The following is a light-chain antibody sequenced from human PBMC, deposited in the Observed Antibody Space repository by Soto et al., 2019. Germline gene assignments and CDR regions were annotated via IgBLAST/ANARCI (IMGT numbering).Light chain of an antibody. V-gene: IGKV3-15*01. Sequence: EIVMTQSPATLSVSPGERATLSCRASQSLSSNLAWYHQKPGQAPRLLIYGASTRATGIPARFSGSGSGTEFTLTIRSLQSEDFAVYYCQQYNAWPRTFGQGTKVEIK. J-gene: IGKJ1*01. CDR1: QSLSSN. CDR2: GAS. CDR3: QQYNAWPRT.